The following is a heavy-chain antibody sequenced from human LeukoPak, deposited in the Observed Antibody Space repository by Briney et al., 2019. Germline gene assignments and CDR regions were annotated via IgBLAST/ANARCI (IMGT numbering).Heavy chain of an antibody. Sequence: GGSLRLSCAASGFTFSSYSMNWVRQAPGKGPEWVSSISSSSSYIYYADLVKGRFTISRDNAKNSLYLQMNSLRAEDTAVYYCARDRDYAFDPWGQGTLVTVSS. D-gene: IGHD4-17*01. V-gene: IGHV3-21*01. CDR1: GFTFSSYS. CDR3: ARDRDYAFDP. J-gene: IGHJ5*02. CDR2: ISSSSSYI.